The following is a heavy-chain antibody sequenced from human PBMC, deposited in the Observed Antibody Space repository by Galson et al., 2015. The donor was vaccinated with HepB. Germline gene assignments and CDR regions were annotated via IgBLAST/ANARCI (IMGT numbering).Heavy chain of an antibody. CDR2: INPSGGST. J-gene: IGHJ3*02. D-gene: IGHD1-26*01. Sequence: SCKASGYTFTRYHVHWVRQAPGQGLEWVGKINPSGGSTTYAQKFQGRVTMTRDTSTNTVYMELSSLRSDDTAVYYCARGPVLHSGSYYDDAFDIWGQGTMVTVSS. CDR1: GYTFTRYH. CDR3: ARGPVLHSGSYYDDAFDI. V-gene: IGHV1-46*01.